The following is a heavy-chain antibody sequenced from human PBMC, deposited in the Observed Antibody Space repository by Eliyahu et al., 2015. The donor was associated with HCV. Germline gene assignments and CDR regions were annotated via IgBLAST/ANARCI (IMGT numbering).Heavy chain of an antibody. CDR3: ARVSTELLLWNWWYYLDV. CDR1: GFSLNNRLG. CDR2: LFCNDAK. V-gene: IGHV2-26*01. D-gene: IGHD3-10*01. Sequence: QVTLKESGPVLVKPTETLTLTCTVSGFSLNNRLGVSWIRQPPGKALEWLAPLFCNDAKSYSTSLRSRLTISKDTSRSQVVLTMTNVDPVDTATYYCARVSTELLLWNWWYYLDVWGKGTTVTVSS. J-gene: IGHJ6*03.